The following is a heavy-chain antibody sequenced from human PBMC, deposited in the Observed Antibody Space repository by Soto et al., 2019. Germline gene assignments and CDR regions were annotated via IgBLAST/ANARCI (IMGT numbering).Heavy chain of an antibody. CDR1: GFTFSSYW. CDR2: INSDGSST. D-gene: IGHD1-1*01. V-gene: IGHV3-74*01. Sequence: EVQVVEFGGGLVQPGGSLRLSCAGSGFTFSSYWMYWARQAPGKGLVWVSRINSDGSSTNYADSVKGRFTISRDNAKNTVHLQMNSLRAEDPAVYYCVGGTGYWGQGTLVTVSS. CDR3: VGGTGY. J-gene: IGHJ4*02.